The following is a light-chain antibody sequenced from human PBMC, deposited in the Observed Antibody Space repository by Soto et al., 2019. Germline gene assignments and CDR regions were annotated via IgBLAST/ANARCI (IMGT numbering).Light chain of an antibody. V-gene: IGKV1-39*01. J-gene: IGKJ2*01. CDR1: QSISVH. Sequence: DIQMTQSPSSLSASVRDTVTITCRASQSISVHLNWYQQKPGEVPKLLIYAAPNLHSGVPSRFSGSGSETDSALTISSLQHHVFATPCCQQSYLTSYTFGQGTRLEIK. CDR2: AAP. CDR3: QQSYLTSYT.